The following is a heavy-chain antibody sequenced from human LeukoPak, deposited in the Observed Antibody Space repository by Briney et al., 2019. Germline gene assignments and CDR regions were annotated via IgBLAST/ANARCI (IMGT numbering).Heavy chain of an antibody. D-gene: IGHD6-19*01. J-gene: IGHJ4*02. V-gene: IGHV4-39*01. CDR1: GGSISSSSYY. CDR2: IYYSGST. CDR3: ARRAYSSGWGYFDY. Sequence: PSETLSLTCTVSGGSISSSSYYWGWIRQPPGKGLEWIGSIYYSGSTYYNPSLKSRVTISVDTSKNQFSLKLSSVTAADTAVYYCARRAYSSGWGYFDYWGQGTLVTVSS.